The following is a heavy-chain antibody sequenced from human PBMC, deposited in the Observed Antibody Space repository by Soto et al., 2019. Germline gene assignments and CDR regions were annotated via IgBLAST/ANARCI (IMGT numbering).Heavy chain of an antibody. D-gene: IGHD3-3*01. V-gene: IGHV3-74*01. Sequence: GGSLRLSCAASGFTFSSYWMHWVRQAPGKGLVWVSRINSDGSSTSYADSVKGRFTISRDNAKNTLYLQMNSLRAEDTAVYYCARESYDFWSGYPISYGMDVWGQGTTVTVSS. CDR1: GFTFSSYW. CDR2: INSDGSST. J-gene: IGHJ6*02. CDR3: ARESYDFWSGYPISYGMDV.